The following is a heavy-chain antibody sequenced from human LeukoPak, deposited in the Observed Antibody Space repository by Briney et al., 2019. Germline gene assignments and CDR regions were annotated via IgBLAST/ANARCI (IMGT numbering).Heavy chain of an antibody. Sequence: GASVKVSCKASGYTFTSYGISWVRQAPGQGLEWMGWISAYNGNTNYAQKLQGRVTMTTDTSTSTAYMELRSLRSDDTAVYYCARGCSSYSSSSWRCWFDPWGQGTLVTVSS. CDR2: ISAYNGNT. CDR1: GYTFTSYG. D-gene: IGHD6-6*01. V-gene: IGHV1-18*01. CDR3: ARGCSSYSSSSWRCWFDP. J-gene: IGHJ5*02.